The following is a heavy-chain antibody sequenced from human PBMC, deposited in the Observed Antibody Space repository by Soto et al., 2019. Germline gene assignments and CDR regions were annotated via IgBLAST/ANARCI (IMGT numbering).Heavy chain of an antibody. CDR3: ARGAIASRPAGYDYYHNHV. J-gene: IGHJ6*03. CDR1: GGSFSGYY. V-gene: IGHV4-34*01. CDR2: INHSGST. D-gene: IGHD6-6*01. Sequence: SETLSLTCAVYGGSFSGYYWSWIRQPPGKGLEWIGEINHSGSTNYNPSLKSRVTISVDTSKNQFSLKLSSVTAADTAVYYCARGAIASRPAGYDYYHNHVSGKHTTLTVS.